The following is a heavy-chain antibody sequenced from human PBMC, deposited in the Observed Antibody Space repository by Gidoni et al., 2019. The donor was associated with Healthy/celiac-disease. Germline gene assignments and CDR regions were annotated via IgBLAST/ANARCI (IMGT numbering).Heavy chain of an antibody. V-gene: IGHV3-23*04. Sequence: EEQLVESGGGLVQAGGSLRLPCAGSGFSCRRYVMGWVRQAPGKGLEWVSAISGSGGSTYYADSVKGRFTISRDNSKNTLYLQMNSLRAEDTAVYYCAKGGRDPIVVVPAALNWFDPWGQGTLVTVSS. D-gene: IGHD2-2*01. CDR2: ISGSGGST. J-gene: IGHJ5*02. CDR3: AKGGRDPIVVVPAALNWFDP. CDR1: GFSCRRYV.